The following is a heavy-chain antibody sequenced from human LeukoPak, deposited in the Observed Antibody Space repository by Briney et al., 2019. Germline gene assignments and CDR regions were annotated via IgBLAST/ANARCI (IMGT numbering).Heavy chain of an antibody. CDR1: GYSFTNYW. V-gene: IGHV5-51*01. Sequence: GESLKISCKGSGYSFTNYWIGWVRQMPGKGLEWMGIIYPDDSDVTYSPSFQGQVTISADKSISTAYLQWSSLKASDTAIYYCASAVDYQLLSAAFDIWGQGTMVTVSS. D-gene: IGHD2-2*01. CDR3: ASAVDYQLLSAAFDI. CDR2: IYPDDSDV. J-gene: IGHJ3*02.